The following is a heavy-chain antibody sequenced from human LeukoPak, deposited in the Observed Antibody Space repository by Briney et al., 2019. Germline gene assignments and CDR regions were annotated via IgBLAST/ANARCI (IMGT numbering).Heavy chain of an antibody. D-gene: IGHD4-17*01. Sequence: GGSLRLSCAASGFTFDDYGMSWVRQAPGKGLEWVGRIKSKTDGGTTDYAAPVKGRFTISRDDSKNTLYLQMNSLKTEDTAVYYCTTAPYGDLHVGWGQGTLVTVSS. V-gene: IGHV3-15*01. CDR1: GFTFDDYG. J-gene: IGHJ4*02. CDR2: IKSKTDGGTT. CDR3: TTAPYGDLHVG.